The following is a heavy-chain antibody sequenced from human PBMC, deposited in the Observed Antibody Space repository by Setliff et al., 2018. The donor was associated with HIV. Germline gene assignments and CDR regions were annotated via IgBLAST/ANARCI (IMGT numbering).Heavy chain of an antibody. CDR3: ARVVAGS. D-gene: IGHD6-19*01. J-gene: IGHJ5*02. Sequence: PGGSLRLSCAASGFTFSSFAVSWVRQAPGKGLEWVAAISPDGNEIHYVDSVRGRFTISRDNAKNSLYLQTSSLRAEDTAVYYCARVVAGSWGQGTLVTVSS. V-gene: IGHV3-7*01. CDR1: GFTFSSFA. CDR2: ISPDGNEI.